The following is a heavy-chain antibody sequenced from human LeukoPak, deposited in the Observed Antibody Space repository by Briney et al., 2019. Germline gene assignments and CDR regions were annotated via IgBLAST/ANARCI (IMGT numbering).Heavy chain of an antibody. V-gene: IGHV1-2*02. Sequence: ASVKVSFKASGYTFTNYYLHWVRQAPGQGLEWMGWINPNSGGTNYAQKFQGRVTMTRDTSISTAYMDLSRLRSDDTAVYYCARPLEDFPFDYWGQGTLVTVSS. D-gene: IGHD3-3*01. J-gene: IGHJ4*02. CDR3: ARPLEDFPFDY. CDR2: INPNSGGT. CDR1: GYTFTNYY.